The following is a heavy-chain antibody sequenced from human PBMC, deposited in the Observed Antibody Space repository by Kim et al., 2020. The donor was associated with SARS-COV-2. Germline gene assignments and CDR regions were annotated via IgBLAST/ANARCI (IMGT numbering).Heavy chain of an antibody. Sequence: NPSLKSRVTISVDTSKNQFSRKLSSVTAADTAVYYCARAYGGVVVPAAADWGQGTLVTVSS. D-gene: IGHD2-2*01. V-gene: IGHV4-34*01. J-gene: IGHJ4*02. CDR3: ARAYGGVVVPAAAD.